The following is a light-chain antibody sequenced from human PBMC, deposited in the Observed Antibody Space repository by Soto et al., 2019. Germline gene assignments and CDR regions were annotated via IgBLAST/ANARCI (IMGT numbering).Light chain of an antibody. Sequence: DIQMTQSPSAMSASVGDRVTITCRASQGISNYLAWFQQKPGQVPKRLIYAASSLRTGVPSRFSGSGSGTEFSLPISSLQPEDFATYYCLQHNSYPLTFGHGTKLEIK. V-gene: IGKV1-17*03. CDR3: LQHNSYPLT. CDR2: AAS. CDR1: QGISNY. J-gene: IGKJ2*01.